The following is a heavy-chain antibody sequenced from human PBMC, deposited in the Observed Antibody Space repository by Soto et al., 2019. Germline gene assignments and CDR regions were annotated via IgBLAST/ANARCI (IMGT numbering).Heavy chain of an antibody. V-gene: IGHV4-38-2*02. CDR2: VYHSGST. CDR1: GYSISSGYY. Sequence: PSETLSLTCAVSGYSISSGYYWGWIRQPPGKGLEWIGSVYHSGSTYYNPSLKSRVTISVDTSKNQFSLKLSSVTAADTAVYYCARDLPRPIVVVPAATFDYWGQGXLVTVYS. CDR3: ARDLPRPIVVVPAATFDY. D-gene: IGHD2-2*01. J-gene: IGHJ4*02.